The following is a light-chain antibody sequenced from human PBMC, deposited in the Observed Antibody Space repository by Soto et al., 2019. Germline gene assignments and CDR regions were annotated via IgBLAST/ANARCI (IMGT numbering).Light chain of an antibody. Sequence: QSVLTQPASVSGSPGQSITISCTGTSSDVGSYNVVSWYQQHPGKAPKLMIYEVSKRPSGVSNRFSGSKSGNTASLTISGLQAEDEADYYCCSYAGSSTSVFGGGTKLTVL. CDR3: CSYAGSSTSV. V-gene: IGLV2-23*02. CDR1: SSDVGSYNV. J-gene: IGLJ2*01. CDR2: EVS.